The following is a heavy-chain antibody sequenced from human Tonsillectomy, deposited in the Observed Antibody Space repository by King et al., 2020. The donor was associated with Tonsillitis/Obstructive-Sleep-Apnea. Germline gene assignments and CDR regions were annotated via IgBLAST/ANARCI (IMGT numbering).Heavy chain of an antibody. D-gene: IGHD6-19*01. CDR1: GYTLTRYA. V-gene: IGHV7-4-1*02. CDR2: INTNTGNP. J-gene: IGHJ4*02. Sequence: QLVQSGSELKKPGASVKVSCKASGYTLTRYAMNWVRQAPGQGLEWMGWINTNTGNPTYAQCLTGRFVFSLDTSVSTAYLQINGLKAEDTALYYCARDPRVAVAGSFDYWGQGTLVTVSS. CDR3: ARDPRVAVAGSFDY.